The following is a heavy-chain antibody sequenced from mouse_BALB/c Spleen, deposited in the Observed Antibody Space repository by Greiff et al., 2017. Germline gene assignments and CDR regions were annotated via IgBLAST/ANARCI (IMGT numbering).Heavy chain of an antibody. Sequence: EVMLVESGGGLVQPGGSLKLSCAASGFTFSSYTMSWVRQTPEKRLEWVAYISNGGGSTYYPDTVKGRFTISRDNAKNTLYLQMSSLKSEDTAMYYCARLGSSGFAYWGQGTLVTVSA. J-gene: IGHJ3*01. CDR3: ARLGSSGFAY. V-gene: IGHV5-12-2*01. CDR2: ISNGGGST. CDR1: GFTFSSYT.